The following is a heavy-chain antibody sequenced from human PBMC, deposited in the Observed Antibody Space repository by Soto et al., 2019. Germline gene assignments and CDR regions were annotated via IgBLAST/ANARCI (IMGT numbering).Heavy chain of an antibody. CDR3: ARDGEGY. V-gene: IGHV3-74*01. CDR1: GFTFSSNW. J-gene: IGHJ4*02. D-gene: IGHD2-21*01. CDR2: INTDGSAT. Sequence: VQLVESGGGVVQPGRSLRLSCTASGFTFSSNWMHWVRQVPGKGLVWVSRINTDGSATNYAHSVKGRFTTSRDNAKNMLYLQMNSLRVEDTAVYFCARDGEGYWGQGTLVTVSS.